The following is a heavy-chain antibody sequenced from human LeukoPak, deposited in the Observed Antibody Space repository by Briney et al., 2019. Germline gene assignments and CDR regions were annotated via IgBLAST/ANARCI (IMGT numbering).Heavy chain of an antibody. Sequence: SETLFLTCTVSGGSIRSYYWSWIRQPPGKGLEWIGYIYYSGSTNYNPSLKSRVTISVDTSKNQFSLKLSSVTAADTAVYYCAGESRTGLDYWGQGTLVTVSS. J-gene: IGHJ4*02. CDR1: GGSIRSYY. V-gene: IGHV4-59*01. CDR3: AGESRTGLDY. CDR2: IYYSGST. D-gene: IGHD2-21*01.